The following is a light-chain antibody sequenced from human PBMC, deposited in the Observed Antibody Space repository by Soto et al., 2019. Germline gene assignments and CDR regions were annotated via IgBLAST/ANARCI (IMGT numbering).Light chain of an antibody. Sequence: EIVLTQSPGTLSLSPGERATLSCRASQSVSSSYLAWYQQKPGQAPRLLIYGASSRATGIPDRFSGSGSGTDFILTISRLRPACFAVYSYLQSGSLPIFTFGPGTNVDIK. J-gene: IGKJ3*01. CDR2: GAS. CDR3: LQSGSLPIFT. CDR1: QSVSSSY. V-gene: IGKV3-20*01.